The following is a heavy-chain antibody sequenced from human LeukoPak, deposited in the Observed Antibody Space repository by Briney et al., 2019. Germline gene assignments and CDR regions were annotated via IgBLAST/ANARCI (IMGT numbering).Heavy chain of an antibody. V-gene: IGHV3-20*01. J-gene: IGHJ5*02. CDR1: GFTFDDYG. CDR2: INCNGGSR. CDR3: ARDRCSSTSCYNTPNWFDP. Sequence: PGGSLRLSCAASGFTFDDYGMSWVRQVPGKGLEWVSGINCNGGSRGYADSVKGRFTISRDNAKNSVYLQMNSLRSEDTAFYHCARDRCSSTSCYNTPNWFDPWGQGTLVTVSS. D-gene: IGHD2-2*02.